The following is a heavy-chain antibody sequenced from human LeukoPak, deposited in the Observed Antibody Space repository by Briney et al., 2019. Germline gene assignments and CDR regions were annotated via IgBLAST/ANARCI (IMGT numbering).Heavy chain of an antibody. CDR2: VNQDGNNK. CDR3: ARILGGDEGADY. J-gene: IGHJ4*02. D-gene: IGHD1-26*01. CDR1: EFTFSDYW. Sequence: GGSLRLSCAASEFTFSDYWMTWVRQAPGKGLEWVANVNQDGNNKNDVESVKGRFTISRDNAKNSLYLQMNSLRAEDTAVYYCARILGGDEGADYWGQGTLVTVSS. V-gene: IGHV3-7*01.